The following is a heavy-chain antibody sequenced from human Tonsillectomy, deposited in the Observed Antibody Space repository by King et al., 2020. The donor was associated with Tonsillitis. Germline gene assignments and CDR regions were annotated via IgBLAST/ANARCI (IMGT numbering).Heavy chain of an antibody. Sequence: VQLVESGGGVVQPGRSLRLSCAASGFTFTNYGMHWVRQAPGKGLEWVAHISSDGSDKYYADSVKGRFTMSRDNSKNTVYLQMSSPRAEDTAVYDCARHSRGVGIDFWGQGTLVTVSS. CDR2: ISSDGSDK. CDR3: ARHSRGVGIDF. D-gene: IGHD3-10*01. V-gene: IGHV3-33*05. CDR1: GFTFTNYG. J-gene: IGHJ4*02.